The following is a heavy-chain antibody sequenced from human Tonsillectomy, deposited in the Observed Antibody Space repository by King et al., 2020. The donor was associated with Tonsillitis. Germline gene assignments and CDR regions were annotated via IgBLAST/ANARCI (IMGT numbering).Heavy chain of an antibody. CDR1: GFTFSRYA. CDR2: ILHYGSDH. D-gene: IGHD2-15*01. CDR3: ARDNLAGSDVVVNGFDS. Sequence: VQLVESGGGVVQPGRSLRLSCAASGFTFSRYAMHLVRQAPGRGAEGVAVILHYGSDHFYAGSVKGPFTLLRDNSKNTLFLHMNSPRPDDTAVYYCARDNLAGSDVVVNGFDSWGQGTLVTVSS. V-gene: IGHV3-30*01. J-gene: IGHJ4*02.